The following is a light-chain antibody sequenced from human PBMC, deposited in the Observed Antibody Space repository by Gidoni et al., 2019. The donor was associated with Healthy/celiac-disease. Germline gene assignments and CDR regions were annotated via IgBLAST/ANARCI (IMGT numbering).Light chain of an antibody. CDR3: QPYYSPPYT. J-gene: IGKJ2*01. CDR2: WAS. V-gene: IGKV4-1*01. CDR1: QSVLYSSNNKNY. Sequence: DIVMTQAPDSLAGSLGERATINCKSSQSVLYSSNNKNYLAWYQQKPGQPPKLLIYWASTRKSGVPDRFSGSGSGTDFTLTISSLQAEDVAVYYCQPYYSPPYTFGPGTKLEIK.